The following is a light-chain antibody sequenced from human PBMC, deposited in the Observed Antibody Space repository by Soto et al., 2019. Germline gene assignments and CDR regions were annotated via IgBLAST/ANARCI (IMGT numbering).Light chain of an antibody. V-gene: IGLV1-44*01. CDR2: SNN. J-gene: IGLJ3*02. CDR3: AAWDDSLNGLV. Sequence: QSVLTQPPSASGTPGQRVTISCSGSSSNIGSNYVYWYQQLPGTAPKLLIYSNNQRPSGVPDRFSGSKSGTSASLAISGLQSEDEADYHCAAWDDSLNGLVFGGGTKLTVL. CDR1: SSNIGSNY.